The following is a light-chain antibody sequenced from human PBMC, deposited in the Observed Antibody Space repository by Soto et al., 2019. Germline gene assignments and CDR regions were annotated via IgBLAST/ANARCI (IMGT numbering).Light chain of an antibody. CDR3: QQYYSTPPYT. V-gene: IGKV4-1*01. CDR1: QSVLYSSNNKNY. CDR2: WAS. J-gene: IGKJ2*01. Sequence: DIVMTQSPDSLAVSLGERATINCKSSQSVLYSSNNKNYLAWYQKNAGQPPKLLIYWASTRESGVPDRFSGSGSGTDFTLTISSLQAEDVAVYYCQQYYSTPPYTFGQGTKLEIK.